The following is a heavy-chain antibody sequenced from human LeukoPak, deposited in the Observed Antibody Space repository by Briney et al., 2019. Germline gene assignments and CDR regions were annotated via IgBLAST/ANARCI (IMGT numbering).Heavy chain of an antibody. Sequence: GGSLRLSCAASGFTVSSNYMSWVRQAPGKGLEWVAVIWYDGSSKDYADSVKGRFTFSRDNSKNTLYLQMNSLTVEDTAVYYCARSQSSSLIDYWGQGTLVTVSS. J-gene: IGHJ4*02. CDR2: IWYDGSSK. CDR3: ARSQSSSLIDY. D-gene: IGHD6-13*01. CDR1: GFTVSSNY. V-gene: IGHV3-33*08.